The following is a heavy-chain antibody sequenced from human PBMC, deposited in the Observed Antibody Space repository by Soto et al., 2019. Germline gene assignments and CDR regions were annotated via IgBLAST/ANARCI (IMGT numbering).Heavy chain of an antibody. V-gene: IGHV1-46*01. J-gene: IGHJ4*02. CDR3: ARDTYVDAAMAPEY. Sequence: QVQLVQSGAEVKKPGASVNVSCRASGYTFTNHYIHWVRQAPGQGLEWVGIINPNGGSTSYAHSLQGRVTMTRDTSTSKVYMEMSSLRSDDTAVFFCARDTYVDAAMAPEYWGQGTLVTVSS. D-gene: IGHD5-18*01. CDR1: GYTFTNHY. CDR2: INPNGGST.